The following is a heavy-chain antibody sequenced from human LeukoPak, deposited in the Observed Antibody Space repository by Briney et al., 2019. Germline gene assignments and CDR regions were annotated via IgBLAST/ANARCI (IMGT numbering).Heavy chain of an antibody. CDR2: ISAYNGNT. V-gene: IGHV1-18*01. CDR1: GYTFTIYG. CDR3: ARRYCSSTSCLNYYFDY. Sequence: ASVTVSCTASGYTFTIYGISWVRQAPGQGLEWMGWISAYNGNTNYAQKLQGRVTMTTDTSTSTAYMELRSLRSDDTAVYYCARRYCSSTSCLNYYFDYWGQGTLVTVSS. D-gene: IGHD2-2*01. J-gene: IGHJ4*02.